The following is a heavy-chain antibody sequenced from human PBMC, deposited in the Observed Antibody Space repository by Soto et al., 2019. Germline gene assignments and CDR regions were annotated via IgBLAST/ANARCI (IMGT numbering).Heavy chain of an antibody. CDR3: ARRTFAVVLDY. Sequence: SETLSLTCTVSGASISSSNYYWGWIRQPPGKGLEWIGSFSYSGSIYYSPSLKSRVTISVDTSKNQFSLKLNSVTAADTAIYYCARRTFAVVLDYWGQGTLVTVSS. J-gene: IGHJ4*02. D-gene: IGHD3-3*01. V-gene: IGHV4-39*01. CDR2: FSYSGSI. CDR1: GASISSSNYY.